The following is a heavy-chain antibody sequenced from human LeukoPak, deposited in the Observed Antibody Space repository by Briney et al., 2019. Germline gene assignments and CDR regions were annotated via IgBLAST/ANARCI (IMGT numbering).Heavy chain of an antibody. Sequence: SETLSLTCAVYGGSFSGYYWSWIRQPPGKGLEWIGEINHSGSTNYNPSLKSRVTISVDTSKNQFSLKLSSVTAADTAVYYCARATLLWFGGYFDYWGQGTLVTVSS. CDR3: ARATLLWFGGYFDY. CDR2: INHSGST. D-gene: IGHD3-10*01. V-gene: IGHV4-34*01. J-gene: IGHJ4*02. CDR1: GGSFSGYY.